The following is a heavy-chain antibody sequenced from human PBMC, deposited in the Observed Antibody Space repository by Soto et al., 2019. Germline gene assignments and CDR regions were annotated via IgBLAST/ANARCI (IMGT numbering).Heavy chain of an antibody. V-gene: IGHV1-18*01. D-gene: IGHD2-15*01. CDR3: ARLVDCPYYYYDLDV. J-gene: IGHJ6*04. Sequence: QVQLVQSGAEVKKPGASVKVSCKASGYSFTRYGISWVRQAPGQGLEWMGWISGYNANTNYPEKLQGRVTITTDTTTRTANMEVSNLISVDTAVYYCARLVDCPYYYYDLDVWGDGTAVTVSS. CDR2: ISGYNANT. CDR1: GYSFTRYG.